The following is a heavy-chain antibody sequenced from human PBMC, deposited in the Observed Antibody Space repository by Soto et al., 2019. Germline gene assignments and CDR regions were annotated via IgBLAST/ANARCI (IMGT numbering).Heavy chain of an antibody. Sequence: QVQLVQSGAEVKKPGSSVKVSCKASGGTFSSYAIGWVRQAPGQGLECMGGLIPISGTADYAQRFQGRVTITADESTSTAYMELTSLRSEVTAVYYCATTRSSSAYYCGMDVWGQGTKVTVYS. D-gene: IGHD6-6*01. CDR1: GGTFSSYA. V-gene: IGHV1-69*12. J-gene: IGHJ6*02. CDR2: LIPISGTA. CDR3: ATTRSSSAYYCGMDV.